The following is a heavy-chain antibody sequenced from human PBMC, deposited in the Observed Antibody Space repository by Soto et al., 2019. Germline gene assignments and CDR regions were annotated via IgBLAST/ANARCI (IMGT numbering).Heavy chain of an antibody. V-gene: IGHV4-59*01. J-gene: IGHJ4*02. D-gene: IGHD3-9*01. CDR2: IYYSGST. Sequence: SETLSLTCTVSGGSISSYYWSWIRQPPGKGLEWIGYIYYSGSTNYNPSLKSRVTISVDTSKNQFSLKLSSVTAADTAVYYCARSGILTGYYGYWGQGTLVTVSS. CDR3: ARSGILTGYYGY. CDR1: GGSISSYY.